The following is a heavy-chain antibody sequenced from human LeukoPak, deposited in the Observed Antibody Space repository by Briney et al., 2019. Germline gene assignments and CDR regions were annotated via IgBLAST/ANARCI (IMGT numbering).Heavy chain of an antibody. CDR3: ARVPSVTYPSFYVYH. D-gene: IGHD2-21*02. CDR1: GFLFSSHS. V-gene: IGHV3-21*06. J-gene: IGHJ4*02. CDR2: IGNSVNYI. Sequence: PGGSLRLSCTASGFLFSSHSMNWLRQAPGEALQCVSSIGNSVNYIYYADSVKGRFTLSRDDTKNSLYLQMDSLRAEDTALYYCARVPSVTYPSFYVYHWGQGSLGTVSS.